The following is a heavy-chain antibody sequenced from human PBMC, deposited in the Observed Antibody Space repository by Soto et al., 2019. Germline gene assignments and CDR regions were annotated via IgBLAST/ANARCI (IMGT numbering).Heavy chain of an antibody. CDR2: MNPNSGNT. V-gene: IGHV1-8*01. CDR3: ARDRKTWNSYYYYGMDV. CDR1: GYTFTSYD. J-gene: IGHJ6*02. Sequence: QVQLVQSGAEVKKPGASVKVSCKASGYTFTSYDINWVRQATGQGLEWMGWMNPNSGNTGYAQKFQGRVTMTRNTSISTAYMELSSLRSEDTAVYYCARDRKTWNSYYYYGMDVWGQGTTVTVSS. D-gene: IGHD1-7*01.